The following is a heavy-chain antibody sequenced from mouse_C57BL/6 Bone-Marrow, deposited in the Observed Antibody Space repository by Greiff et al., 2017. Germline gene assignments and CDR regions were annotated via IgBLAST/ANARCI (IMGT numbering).Heavy chain of an antibody. J-gene: IGHJ2*01. V-gene: IGHV1-14*01. Sequence: VQLQQSGPELVKPGASVKMSCKASGYTFTSYVMHWVKQKPGQGLEWIGFLYPYNDGTKYNEKFKGKDTLTSDKSSSTADMELSSLTSEDSAVDYCAREVSTSVTTWMDYWGQGTTLTVSS. CDR2: LYPYNDGT. D-gene: IGHD2-2*01. CDR3: AREVSTSVTTWMDY. CDR1: GYTFTSYV.